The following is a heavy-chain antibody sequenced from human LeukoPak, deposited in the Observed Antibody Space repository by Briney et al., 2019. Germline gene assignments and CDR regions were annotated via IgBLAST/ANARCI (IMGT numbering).Heavy chain of an antibody. D-gene: IGHD3-16*02. J-gene: IGHJ5*02. CDR1: GYTFTGYY. Sequence: ASVKVSCKASGYTFTGYYMHWVRQAPGQGLEWMGWINPNSGGTNYAQKFQGRVTMTRDTSISTAYMELSRLRSDDTAVYYCARDCTFGGVISIGVNWFDPWGQGTLVTVSS. CDR2: INPNSGGT. CDR3: ARDCTFGGVISIGVNWFDP. V-gene: IGHV1-2*02.